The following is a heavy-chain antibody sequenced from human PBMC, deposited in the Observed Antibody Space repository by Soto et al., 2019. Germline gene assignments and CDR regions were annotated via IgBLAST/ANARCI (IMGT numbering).Heavy chain of an antibody. CDR2: ISYDGDYK. Sequence: QVQLVESGGGVVQPGRSLRLSCAASVFTFTAYGMNWVRQAPGKRLEWVEIISYDGDYKYYADSVKGRFTVSRDTSKNTVYLQMDSLRREDTAVYYCAKRVNDSSGYSDSWGQGTLVTVSS. CDR3: AKRVNDSSGYSDS. CDR1: VFTFTAYG. D-gene: IGHD3-22*01. J-gene: IGHJ5*01. V-gene: IGHV3-30*18.